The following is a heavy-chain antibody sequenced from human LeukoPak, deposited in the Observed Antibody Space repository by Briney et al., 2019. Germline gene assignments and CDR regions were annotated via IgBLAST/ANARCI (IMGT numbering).Heavy chain of an antibody. D-gene: IGHD5-24*01. V-gene: IGHV4-34*01. Sequence: KPSETLSLTCAVYGRSFSRYYWSWIRQSPGKGPEWIAEIDHRGDTNYNPSVKSRVTISVDTSKNQFSLKVRSLSAADTAVYYCARGATISETGYFEFWVQGTLVTVSS. CDR2: IDHRGDT. J-gene: IGHJ4*03. CDR3: ARGATISETGYFEF. CDR1: GRSFSRYY.